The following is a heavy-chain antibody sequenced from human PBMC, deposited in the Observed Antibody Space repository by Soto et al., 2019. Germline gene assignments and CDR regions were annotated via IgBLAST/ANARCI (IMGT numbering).Heavy chain of an antibody. J-gene: IGHJ4*02. V-gene: IGHV3-30-3*01. D-gene: IGHD6-13*01. CDR1: GFTFSSFA. CDR3: ARVGSSGWYVPGRI. Sequence: QVQLVESGGGGVQPGTSLRLSCAASGFTFSSFAMHWVRQAPGKGLEWVAVISYDGSNKYYADSVKGRFTISRDNSKNTLYLQMNSLRAEDTAVYYCARVGSSGWYVPGRIWGQGTLVTVSS. CDR2: ISYDGSNK.